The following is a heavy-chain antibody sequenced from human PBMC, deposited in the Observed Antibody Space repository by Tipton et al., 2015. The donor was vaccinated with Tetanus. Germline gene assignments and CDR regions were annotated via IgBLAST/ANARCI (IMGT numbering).Heavy chain of an antibody. D-gene: IGHD3-10*01. J-gene: IGHJ4*02. CDR3: ARSVAPWTLTSVRAVRGVSSGYEF. CDR2: INQSGST. V-gene: IGHV4-39*07. Sequence: TLSLTCTVSGASISNNFFYWGWIRQSPGRGLEWIGEINQSGSTNDNPSLKSRVTISVGTSNNQLSLTLRSVTAADTAVYYCARSVAPWTLTSVRAVRGVSSGYEFWGQGTLVTVSS. CDR1: GASISNNFFY.